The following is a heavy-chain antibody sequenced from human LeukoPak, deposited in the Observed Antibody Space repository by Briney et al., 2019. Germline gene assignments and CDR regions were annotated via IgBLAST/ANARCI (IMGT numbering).Heavy chain of an antibody. D-gene: IGHD2-15*01. CDR2: IYYSGST. CDR1: GGSISSYY. V-gene: IGHV4-59*12. J-gene: IGHJ3*02. CDR3: ARAGCNCGSCYRSRGAFDI. Sequence: SETLSLTCTVSGGSISSYYWSWIRQPPGKGLEWIGYIYYSGSTNYNPSLKSRVTISVDTSKNQFSLKMTSVTAADTAVYYCARAGCNCGSCYRSRGAFDIWGQGTMVTVSS.